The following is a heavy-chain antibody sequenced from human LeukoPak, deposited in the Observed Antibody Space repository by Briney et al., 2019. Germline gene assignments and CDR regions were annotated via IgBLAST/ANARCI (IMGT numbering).Heavy chain of an antibody. D-gene: IGHD2-15*01. V-gene: IGHV3-7*03. CDR1: GFTFSSYW. Sequence: PGGSRRLSCAASGFTFSSYWMSWVRQAPGKGLEWVANIKQDGSEKYYVDSVKGRFTISRDNAKNSLYLQMNSLRAEDTALYYCAKGSGSVLGYCSGGSCYPDYWGQGTLVIVSS. J-gene: IGHJ4*02. CDR2: IKQDGSEK. CDR3: AKGSGSVLGYCSGGSCYPDY.